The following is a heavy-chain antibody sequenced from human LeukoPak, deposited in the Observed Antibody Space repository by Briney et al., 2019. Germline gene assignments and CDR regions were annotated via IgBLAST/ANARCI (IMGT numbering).Heavy chain of an antibody. J-gene: IGHJ2*01. CDR3: ARDNHFPAAVAGDWYFDL. CDR2: IYYSGST. Sequence: PSETLSLTCTVSGGSISSYYWSWIRQPPGKGLEWIGYIYYSGSTNYNPSLKSRVTISVDTSKNQFSLKLSSVTAADTAVYYCARDNHFPAAVAGDWYFDLWGRGTLVTVSS. V-gene: IGHV4-59*12. D-gene: IGHD6-19*01. CDR1: GGSISSYY.